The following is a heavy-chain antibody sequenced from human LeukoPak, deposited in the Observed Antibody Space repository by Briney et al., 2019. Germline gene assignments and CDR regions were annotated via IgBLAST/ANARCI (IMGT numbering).Heavy chain of an antibody. J-gene: IGHJ4*02. CDR2: IYYSGST. CDR3: ARADSSGYQAFDY. CDR1: GGSISSSSYY. D-gene: IGHD3-22*01. V-gene: IGHV4-39*01. Sequence: SETLSLTCTVSGGSISSSSYYWGWIRQPPGKGLEWIGYIYYSGSTYYNPSLKSRVTISVDTSKNQFSLKLSSVTAADTAVYYCARADSSGYQAFDYWGQGTLVTVSS.